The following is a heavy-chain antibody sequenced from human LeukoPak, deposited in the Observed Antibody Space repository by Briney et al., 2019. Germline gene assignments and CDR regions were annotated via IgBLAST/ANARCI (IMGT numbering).Heavy chain of an antibody. CDR1: GFTVSSNY. CDR3: ARSDGIATAGPFDY. J-gene: IGHJ4*02. D-gene: IGHD6-13*01. Sequence: GGSLRLSCGVSGFTVSSNYMSWVRQAPRKGLEWVSVIYGGGSTYYADSVKGRFTISRDNSKNTPYLQMNTLRAEDTAVYYCARSDGIATAGPFDYWGQGTLVTVS. CDR2: IYGGGST. V-gene: IGHV3-53*01.